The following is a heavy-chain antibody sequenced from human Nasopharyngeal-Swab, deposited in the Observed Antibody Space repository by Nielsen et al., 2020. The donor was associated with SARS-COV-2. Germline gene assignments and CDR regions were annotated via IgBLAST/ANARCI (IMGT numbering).Heavy chain of an antibody. Sequence: GGSLRLSCAASGFTFDDYAMHWVRQAPGKGLEWVSGISWNSGSIGYADSVKGRFTISRDNAKNSLYLQINSLRAEDTALYHCAREYYDGGFDPWGQGTLVTVSS. CDR1: GFTFDDYA. D-gene: IGHD3-3*01. CDR2: ISWNSGSI. V-gene: IGHV3-9*01. J-gene: IGHJ5*02. CDR3: AREYYDGGFDP.